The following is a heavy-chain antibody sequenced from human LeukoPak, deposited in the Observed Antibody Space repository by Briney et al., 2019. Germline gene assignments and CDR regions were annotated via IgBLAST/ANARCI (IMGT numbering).Heavy chain of an antibody. CDR2: ISYDGSNK. CDR3: ARDARSLLWFGELSEFDY. D-gene: IGHD3-10*01. Sequence: GGSLRLSCAASGFTFSSYAMHWVRQAPGKGLEWVAVISYDGSNKYYADSVKGRFTISRDNSKNTLYLQMNSLRAEDTAVYCCARDARSLLWFGELSEFDYWGQGTLVTVSS. J-gene: IGHJ4*02. CDR1: GFTFSSYA. V-gene: IGHV3-30-3*01.